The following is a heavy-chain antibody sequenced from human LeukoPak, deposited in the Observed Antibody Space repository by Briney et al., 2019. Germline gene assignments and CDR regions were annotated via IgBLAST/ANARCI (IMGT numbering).Heavy chain of an antibody. CDR1: GGSISSSSYS. CDR3: ARTLSARDWFDP. J-gene: IGHJ5*02. D-gene: IGHD3-3*02. CDR2: IYYSGST. Sequence: PSETLSLTCTVSGGSISSSSYSWGWIRQPPGKGLEWIGSIYYSGSTYYNPSLKSRVTLSMDTSKNRFSLRLSSVTAADTAVYYCARTLSARDWFDPWGQGTLVTVSS. V-gene: IGHV4-39*02.